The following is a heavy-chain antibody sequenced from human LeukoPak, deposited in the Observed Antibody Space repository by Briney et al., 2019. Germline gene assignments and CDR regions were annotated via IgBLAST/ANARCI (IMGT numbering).Heavy chain of an antibody. CDR1: GFTFSSYS. Sequence: PGGSLRLSCAASGFTFSSYSMNWVRQAPGKGLEWVSSISSSSSYIYYADSVKGRLTISRDNAKNSLYLQMNSLRAEDTAVYYCARVSLPRYSGTTKVIDYWGQGTLVTVSS. V-gene: IGHV3-21*01. CDR3: ARVSLPRYSGTTKVIDY. CDR2: ISSSSSYI. D-gene: IGHD1-26*01. J-gene: IGHJ4*02.